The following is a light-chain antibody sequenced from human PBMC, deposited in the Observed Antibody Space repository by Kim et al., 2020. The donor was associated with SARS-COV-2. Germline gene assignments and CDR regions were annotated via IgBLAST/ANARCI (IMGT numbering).Light chain of an antibody. CDR1: SSNIGNHF. Sequence: GQNVTISCSGSSSNIGNHFVSWYRQLPGTAPKLLIYDYNKRPSGIPDRFSGSKSGTSATLGITGLQTGDEADYYCATWDRSLSSVVFGGGTQLTVL. V-gene: IGLV1-51*01. J-gene: IGLJ2*01. CDR3: ATWDRSLSSVV. CDR2: DYN.